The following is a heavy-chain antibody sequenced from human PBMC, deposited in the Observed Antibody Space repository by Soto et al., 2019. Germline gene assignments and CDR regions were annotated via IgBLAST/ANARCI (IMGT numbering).Heavy chain of an antibody. CDR1: GGSFSGYY. Sequence: SETLSLTCAVYGGSFSGYYWSWIRQPPGKGLEWIGEINHSGSTNYNPSLKSRVTISVDTSKNQFSLKLSSVTAADTAVYYCARDNRLLRYFDWLNYYGMDVWGQGTTVTVSS. CDR3: ARDNRLLRYFDWLNYYGMDV. D-gene: IGHD3-9*01. J-gene: IGHJ6*02. CDR2: INHSGST. V-gene: IGHV4-34*01.